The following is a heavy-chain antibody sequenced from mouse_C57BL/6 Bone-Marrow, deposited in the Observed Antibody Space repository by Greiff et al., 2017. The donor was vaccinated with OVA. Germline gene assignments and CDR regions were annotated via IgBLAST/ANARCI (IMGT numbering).Heavy chain of an antibody. Sequence: QVQLKQSGAELVRPGTSVKMSCKASGYTFTNYWIGWAKQRPGHGLEWIGDIYPGGGYTYYNEKFKGKATLTADKSSSTAYMQFSSLTSEDSAIYYGARLGQLRLRAMDYWGQGTSVTVSS. CDR1: GYTFTNYW. CDR3: ARLGQLRLRAMDY. D-gene: IGHD3-2*02. V-gene: IGHV1-63*01. J-gene: IGHJ4*01. CDR2: IYPGGGYT.